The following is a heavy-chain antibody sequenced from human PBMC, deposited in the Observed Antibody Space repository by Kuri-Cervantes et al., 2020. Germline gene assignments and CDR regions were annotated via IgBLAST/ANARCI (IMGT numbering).Heavy chain of an antibody. CDR3: VTDRPNWGLEF. Sequence: GESLKISCAASGFTFSDYYMTWIRQAPGKGLEWVSYISDSGSTIYYADSVKGRFTISRDNAKNSLYLQMNSLRAEDTAVYFCVTDRPNWGLEFWGQGTLVTVSS. J-gene: IGHJ4*02. CDR1: GFTFSDYY. CDR2: ISDSGSTI. D-gene: IGHD7-27*01. V-gene: IGHV3-11*04.